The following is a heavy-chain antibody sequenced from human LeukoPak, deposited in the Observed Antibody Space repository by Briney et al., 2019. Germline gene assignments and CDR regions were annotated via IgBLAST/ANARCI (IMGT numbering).Heavy chain of an antibody. CDR2: INPSGGST. J-gene: IGHJ1*01. Sequence: VASVKVSCKASGYTFTSYYIHWVRQAPGQGLEWMGIINPSGGSTSYPQKFQGRVTMTRDMSTSTVYMELSSLRSEDTAVYYCAADDAYFQHWGQGTLVTVSS. CDR3: AADDAYFQH. CDR1: GYTFTSYY. V-gene: IGHV1-46*01.